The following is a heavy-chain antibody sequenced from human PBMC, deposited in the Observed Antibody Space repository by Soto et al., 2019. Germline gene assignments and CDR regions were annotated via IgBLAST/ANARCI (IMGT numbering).Heavy chain of an antibody. CDR2: IGRNDDSSV. J-gene: IGHJ1*01. V-gene: IGHV3-48*04. D-gene: IGHD1-1*01. CDR3: ARTTYITFAPYAEYFQH. Sequence: PGGSLRLSCAASGFTFSSHGMNWVRQAPGKGLEWISYIGRNDDSSVYYADTAKGRFTISRDNAKTLLYLQMNSLRAEDTAVYYCARTTYITFAPYAEYFQHWGQGTLVTVSS. CDR1: GFTFSSHG.